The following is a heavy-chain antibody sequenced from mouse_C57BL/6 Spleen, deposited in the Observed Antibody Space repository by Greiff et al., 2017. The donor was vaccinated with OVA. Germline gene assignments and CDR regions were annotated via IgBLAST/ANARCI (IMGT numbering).Heavy chain of an antibody. J-gene: IGHJ2*01. CDR1: GFTFSSYG. CDR3: ARGNIYYDYDVSYFDY. V-gene: IGHV5-6*02. CDR2: ISSGGSYT. D-gene: IGHD2-4*01. Sequence: EVMLVESGGDLVKPGGSLKLSCAASGFTFSSYGMSWVRQTPDKRLEWVATISSGGSYTYYPDSVKGRFTISRDNAKNTLYLQMSSLKAEDTAMYYCARGNIYYDYDVSYFDYWGQGTTLTVSS.